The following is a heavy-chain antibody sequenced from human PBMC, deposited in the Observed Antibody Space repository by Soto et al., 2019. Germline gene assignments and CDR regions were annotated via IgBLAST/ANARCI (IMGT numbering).Heavy chain of an antibody. D-gene: IGHD6-19*01. V-gene: IGHV3-23*01. CDR2: INSGGTVA. Sequence: EVQLLESGGGLVQPGGSLRLSCAASGFTYESYAMSWVRQAPGKGLEWVSGINSGGTVAHYADSVKGRFAISRDNRKNSLFLQMNSLRDDDTGVYFCARDRGSSGMFELDVWGPGTLVTVSS. CDR1: GFTYESYA. CDR3: ARDRGSSGMFELDV. J-gene: IGHJ3*01.